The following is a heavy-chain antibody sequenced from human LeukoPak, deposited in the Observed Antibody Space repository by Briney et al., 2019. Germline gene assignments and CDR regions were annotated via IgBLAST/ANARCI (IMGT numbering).Heavy chain of an antibody. D-gene: IGHD6-13*01. V-gene: IGHV4-59*10. CDR3: ARVSSSWYQDWYFDL. CDR2: TYTSGST. CDR1: GGSFNGYY. Sequence: SETLSLTCAVYGGSFNGYYWSWIRQPAGKGLEWIGRTYTSGSTNYNPSLKSRVTMSVDMSKNQFSLKLSSMIAADTAVYYCARVSSSWYQDWYFDLWGRGTLVTVPS. J-gene: IGHJ2*01.